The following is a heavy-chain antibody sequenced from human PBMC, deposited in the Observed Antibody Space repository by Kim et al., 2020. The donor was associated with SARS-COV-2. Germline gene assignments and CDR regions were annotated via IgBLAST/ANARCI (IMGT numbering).Heavy chain of an antibody. CDR1: GFTFGDYA. J-gene: IGHJ4*02. CDR3: AKDSIAVAGMADY. CDR2: ISWNSGSI. D-gene: IGHD6-19*01. Sequence: GGSLRLSRAASGFTFGDYAMHWVRQAPGKGLEWVSGISWNSGSIGYADSVKGRFTISRDNAKNSLYLQMNSLRAEDTALYYCAKDSIAVAGMADYWGQGTLVTVSS. V-gene: IGHV3-9*01.